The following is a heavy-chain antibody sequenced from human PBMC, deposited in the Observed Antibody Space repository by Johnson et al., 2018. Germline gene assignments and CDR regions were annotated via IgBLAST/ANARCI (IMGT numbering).Heavy chain of an antibody. CDR1: GFIFSSYG. D-gene: IGHD5-12*01. CDR2: ISYDGNKK. CDR3: AKDTIAWIYYYVYMDV. V-gene: IGHV3-30*18. Sequence: QVQLVQSGGGVVQPGRSLRLSCAASGFIFSSYGMHWVRQAPGKGLEWVAVISYDGNKKYYADSVKGRFTISRDNSENTLYLQMNSLRAEETAVYYCAKDTIAWIYYYVYMDVWGKGTTVTVSS. J-gene: IGHJ6*03.